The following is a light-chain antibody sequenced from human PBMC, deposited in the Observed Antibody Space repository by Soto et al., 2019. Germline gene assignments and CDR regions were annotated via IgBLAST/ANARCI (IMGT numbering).Light chain of an antibody. V-gene: IGKV3-15*01. J-gene: IGKJ5*01. Sequence: EIVMTQSPATLSVSPGAGAPLSCRASQSVSSNLAWYQQKPGQAPRLLIYGASTRATGIPARFSGSGSGTEFTLIISRLEPEDFAVYYCQQYGSSLPITFGQGTRLEIK. CDR1: QSVSSN. CDR2: GAS. CDR3: QQYGSSLPIT.